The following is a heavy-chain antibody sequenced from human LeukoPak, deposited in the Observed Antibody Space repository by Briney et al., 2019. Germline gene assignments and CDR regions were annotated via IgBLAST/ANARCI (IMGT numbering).Heavy chain of an antibody. CDR3: ARRIGYSYGFNWFDP. V-gene: IGHV4-34*01. D-gene: IGHD5-18*01. Sequence: SETLSLTCAVYGGSFSGYYWSWIRQPPGKGLEWIGEINHSGSTNYNPSLKSRVTISVDTSKNQFSLKLSSVTAADTAVYYCARRIGYSYGFNWFDPWGQGTLVTVSS. J-gene: IGHJ5*02. CDR1: GGSFSGYY. CDR2: INHSGST.